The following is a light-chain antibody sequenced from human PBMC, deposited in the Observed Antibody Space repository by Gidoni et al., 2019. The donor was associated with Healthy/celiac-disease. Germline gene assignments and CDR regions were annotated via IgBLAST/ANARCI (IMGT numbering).Light chain of an antibody. CDR1: ALPKKY. J-gene: IGLJ2*01. Sequence: SYELTQPPSVSVSLGQMARITCSGDALPKKYAYWYQQKPGQFPVLVIYKDSERPSGIPERFSGSSSGTIVTLTISGVQAEDEADYYCLSADSSGTYVFGGGTKLTVL. CDR3: LSADSSGTYV. V-gene: IGLV3-16*01. CDR2: KDS.